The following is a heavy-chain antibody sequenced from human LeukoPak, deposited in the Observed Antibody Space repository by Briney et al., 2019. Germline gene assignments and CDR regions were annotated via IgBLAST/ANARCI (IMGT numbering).Heavy chain of an antibody. CDR3: ASLLGYCSSTSCYGDY. CDR2: ISGSGGST. D-gene: IGHD2-2*01. CDR1: GFTFSSYA. J-gene: IGHJ4*02. V-gene: IGHV3-23*01. Sequence: GESLRLSCAASGFTFSSYAMSWVRQAPGKGLEWVSAISGSGGSTYYADSVKGRFTISRDNSKNTLYLQMNSLRAEDTAVYYCASLLGYCSSTSCYGDYWGQGTLVTVSS.